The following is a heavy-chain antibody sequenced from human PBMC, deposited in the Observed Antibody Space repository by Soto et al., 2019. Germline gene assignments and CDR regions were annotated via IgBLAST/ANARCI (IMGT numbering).Heavy chain of an antibody. CDR3: ATRAADYDCWSGYYSYYYYMDV. D-gene: IGHD3-3*01. CDR1: GGSISSYY. J-gene: IGHJ6*03. CDR2: IYYSGST. Sequence: SETLSLTCTVSGGSISSYYWSWIRQPPGKGLEWIGYIYYSGSTNYNPSLKSRATISVDTSKNQFSLKLSSVTAADTAVYYCATRAADYDCWSGYYSYYYYMDVWGKGTTVTVSS. V-gene: IGHV4-59*08.